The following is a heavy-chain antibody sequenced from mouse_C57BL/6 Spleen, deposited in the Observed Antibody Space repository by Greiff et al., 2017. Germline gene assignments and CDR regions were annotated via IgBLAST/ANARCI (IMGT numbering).Heavy chain of an antibody. CDR3: ARSYYYGSSYDDY. CDR2: IYPGDGDT. D-gene: IGHD1-1*01. CDR1: GYAFSSYW. Sequence: VQLQQSGAELVKPGASVKISCKASGYAFSSYWMNWVKQRPGKGLEWIGQIYPGDGDTNYNGKFKGKATLTADKSSSTAYVQLSSLTSEDSAVYFCARSYYYGSSYDDYWGQGTTLTVSS. J-gene: IGHJ2*01. V-gene: IGHV1-80*01.